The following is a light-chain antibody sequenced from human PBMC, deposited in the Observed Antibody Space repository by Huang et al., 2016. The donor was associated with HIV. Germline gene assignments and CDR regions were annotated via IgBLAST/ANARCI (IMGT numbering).Light chain of an antibody. CDR1: QNIFHSSDKKNY. V-gene: IGKV4-1*01. J-gene: IGKJ1*01. CDR2: WAS. Sequence: DIVMVQSPDSLGVSLGERATSNCKSSQNIFHSSDKKNYLAWYQQKVGQPPKLIIYWASTRESGVPARFSGSGSGANFTLTINNLQAEDVALYFCQQSYGRQPTFGQGTKVEVK. CDR3: QQSYGRQPT.